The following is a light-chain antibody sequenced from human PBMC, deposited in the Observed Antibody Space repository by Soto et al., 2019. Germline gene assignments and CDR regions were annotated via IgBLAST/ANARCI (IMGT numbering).Light chain of an antibody. V-gene: IGKV3-11*01. CDR3: QQRSNWPPVT. CDR1: QSVGTN. CDR2: AAS. J-gene: IGKJ5*01. Sequence: IMMTQSPDTLSVSPGERATLSCRASQSVGTNLAWYQQKPRQAPRLLIYAASTRATGLPARFSGSGSGTEFTLTISSLEPEDFAVYYCQQRSNWPPVTFGQGTRLEI.